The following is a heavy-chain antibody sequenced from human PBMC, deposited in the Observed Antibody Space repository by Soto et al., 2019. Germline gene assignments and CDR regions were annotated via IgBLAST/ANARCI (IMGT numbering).Heavy chain of an antibody. CDR2: ISVTGDT. CDR3: AKSLRTATSFDY. V-gene: IGHV3-23*01. CDR1: GFTFISYS. D-gene: IGHD4-17*01. Sequence: GGSLRLSCAASGFTFISYSINWVRQAPGKGPEWVSHISVTGDTYYADSVKGRFTISRDNSKNTLFLQMNSLRAEDTAVYYCAKSLRTATSFDYWGQGNPVTVSS. J-gene: IGHJ4*02.